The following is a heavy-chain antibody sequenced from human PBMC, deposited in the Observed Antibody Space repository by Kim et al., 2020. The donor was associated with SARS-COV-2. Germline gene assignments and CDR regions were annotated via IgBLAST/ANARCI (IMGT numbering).Heavy chain of an antibody. CDR2: INHSGST. J-gene: IGHJ4*02. CDR1: GGSFSGYY. CDR3: ARGLRRKDY. Sequence: SETLSLTCAVYGGSFSGYYWSWIRQPPGKGLEWIGEINHSGSTNYNPSLKSRVTISVDTSKNQFSLKLSSVTAADTAVYYCARGLRRKDYWGQGTLVTVS. V-gene: IGHV4-34*01. D-gene: IGHD4-17*01.